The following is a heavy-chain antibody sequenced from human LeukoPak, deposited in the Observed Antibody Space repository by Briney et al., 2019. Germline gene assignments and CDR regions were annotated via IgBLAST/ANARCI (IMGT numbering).Heavy chain of an antibody. CDR1: GFTFSSYE. CDR2: ISYDGSNK. V-gene: IGHV3-30*01. J-gene: IGHJ6*03. D-gene: IGHD6-13*01. CDR3: ARRDSSSWYYYYYYYMDV. Sequence: GGSLRLSCAASGFTFSSYEMHWVRQAPGKGLEWVAVISYDGSNKYYADSVKGRFTISRDNSKNTLYLQMNSLRAEDTAVYYCARRDSSSWYYYYYYYMDVWGKGTTVTVSS.